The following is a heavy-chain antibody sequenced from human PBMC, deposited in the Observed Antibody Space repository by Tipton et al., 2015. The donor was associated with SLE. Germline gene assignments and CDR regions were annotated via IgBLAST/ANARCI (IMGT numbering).Heavy chain of an antibody. CDR3: ASLSQYCSGGSCYEEDYGMDV. J-gene: IGHJ6*02. Sequence: TLSLTCAVYGGSFSGYYWSWIRQPPGKGLEWIGEINHSGSTNYNPSLKSRVTISVDTSKNRFSLKLSSVTAADTAVYYCASLSQYCSGGSCYEEDYGMDVWGQGATVTVSS. V-gene: IGHV4-34*01. CDR1: GGSFSGYY. CDR2: INHSGST. D-gene: IGHD2-15*01.